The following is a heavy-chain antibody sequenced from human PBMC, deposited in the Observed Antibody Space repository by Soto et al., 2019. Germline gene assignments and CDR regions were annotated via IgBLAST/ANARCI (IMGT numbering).Heavy chain of an antibody. CDR2: IFANDDK. CDR1: GFSLSTSGVG. D-gene: IGHD3-10*01. CDR3: SHMRGSRLFGMDV. V-gene: IGHV2-5*01. J-gene: IGHJ6*02. Sequence: QITLRESGPTLMKPTQTLTLTCAFSGFSLSTSGVGVGWIRQPPGKALEWLALIFANDDKRYSPSLMSRLTITQDTSKNQMVLTMTNIDPMDTATYYCSHMRGSRLFGMDVWGPGTAVTVSS.